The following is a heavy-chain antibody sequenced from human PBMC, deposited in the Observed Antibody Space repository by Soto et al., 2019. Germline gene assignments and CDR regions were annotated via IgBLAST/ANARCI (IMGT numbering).Heavy chain of an antibody. CDR3: ARLGGYYQALDS. CDR1: GGSINNYY. V-gene: IGHV4-59*08. J-gene: IGHJ4*02. D-gene: IGHD3-22*01. Sequence: SETLSLTCSVSGGSINNYYWSWIRQPPGKGLEFIGYIYYAGTTTYNPSLKSRVTISVDMSKDQFSLKLSSVTAADTAVYYCARLGGYYQALDSWGQGTLVTVSS. CDR2: IYYAGTT.